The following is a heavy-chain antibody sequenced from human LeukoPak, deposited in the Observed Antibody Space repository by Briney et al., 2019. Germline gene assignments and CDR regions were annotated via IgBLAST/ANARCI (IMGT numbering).Heavy chain of an antibody. D-gene: IGHD5-18*01. CDR2: IDNDGSDR. Sequence: GGSLRLSCAASGFTFRNYWIHWVRQAPGKGLVWISRIDNDGSDRIYANSVKGRFTISRDNAKNTLYLQMNSLRAEDTAVYYCARGGYHHGFDIWGQGTMVTVSS. CDR3: ARGGYHHGFDI. CDR1: GFTFRNYW. V-gene: IGHV3-74*01. J-gene: IGHJ3*02.